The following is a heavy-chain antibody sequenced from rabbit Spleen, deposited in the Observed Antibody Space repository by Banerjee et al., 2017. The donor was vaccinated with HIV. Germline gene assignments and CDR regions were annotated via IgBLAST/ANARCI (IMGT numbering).Heavy chain of an antibody. V-gene: IGHV1S40*01. CDR3: ARTGSSWSLNL. CDR2: IYAADGSP. Sequence: EESGGDLVKPGASLTLTCTAYGIDFSSGYDMCWVRQDPGKGLEWIACIYAADGSPCYASWAKGRFPVSKTSSTTVTLQMTSLTAEDTATYFCARTGSSWSLNLWGPGTLVTV. J-gene: IGHJ4*01. D-gene: IGHD8-1*01. CDR1: GIDFSSGYD.